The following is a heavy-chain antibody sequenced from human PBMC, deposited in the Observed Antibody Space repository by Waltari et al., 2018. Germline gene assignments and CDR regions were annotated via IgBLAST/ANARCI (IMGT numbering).Heavy chain of an antibody. CDR3: TMTFGGVIVPRY. Sequence: QVQLVQSGAEVKKPGASVKVSCKASGYTFTSYDINWVRQATGQGLEWMGWMKPNSGNTGYAQKLQGRVTMTRNASISTAYMGLSSRRSEETAVYYCTMTFGGVIVPRYWGQGTLVTVSS. CDR2: MKPNSGNT. J-gene: IGHJ4*02. V-gene: IGHV1-8*01. D-gene: IGHD3-16*02. CDR1: GYTFTSYD.